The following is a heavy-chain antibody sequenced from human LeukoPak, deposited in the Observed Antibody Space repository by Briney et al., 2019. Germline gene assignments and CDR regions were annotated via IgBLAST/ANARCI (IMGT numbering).Heavy chain of an antibody. Sequence: ASVKVSCKASGYTFTGYYMHWVRQAPGQGLEWMGCINPHTGGTKSAQKLQGRVTMTRDTSSSTAYMELSRLTSDDTAVYYCATDTSAYYLPNYWGQGTLVIVSS. CDR1: GYTFTGYY. J-gene: IGHJ4*02. D-gene: IGHD3-22*01. CDR2: INPHTGGT. V-gene: IGHV1-2*02. CDR3: ATDTSAYYLPNY.